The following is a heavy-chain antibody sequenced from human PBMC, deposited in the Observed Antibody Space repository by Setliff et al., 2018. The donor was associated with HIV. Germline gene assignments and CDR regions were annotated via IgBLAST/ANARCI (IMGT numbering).Heavy chain of an antibody. D-gene: IGHD5-12*01. CDR3: ARQPRWLQFPRYFDY. V-gene: IGHV3-7*03. J-gene: IGHJ4*02. CDR2: INQDGSHQ. Sequence: GGSLRLSCAASRFTFSSYWMSWVRQAPGKGLEWVANINQDGSHQDYVDSVKGRFTISRTNAKNSLSLQMKSLRAEDTAVYYCARQPRWLQFPRYFDYWGQGTLVTVSS. CDR1: RFTFSSYW.